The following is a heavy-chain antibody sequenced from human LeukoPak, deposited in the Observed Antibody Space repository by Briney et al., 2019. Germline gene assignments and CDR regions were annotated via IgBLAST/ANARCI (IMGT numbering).Heavy chain of an antibody. V-gene: IGHV3-49*03. CDR2: IRSKAYGGTT. D-gene: IGHD6-19*01. Sequence: GGSLRLSCTASGFTFGDYAMIWFRQAPGKGLEWVGFIRSKAYGGTTEYAASVKGRFTISRDESKSIAYLQMNSLKTEDTAVYYCTRDLKAGNRGYWGQGTLVTVSS. J-gene: IGHJ4*02. CDR1: GFTFGDYA. CDR3: TRDLKAGNRGY.